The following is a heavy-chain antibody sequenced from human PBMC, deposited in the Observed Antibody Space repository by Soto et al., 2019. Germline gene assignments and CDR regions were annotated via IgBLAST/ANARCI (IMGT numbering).Heavy chain of an antibody. J-gene: IGHJ6*02. D-gene: IGHD2-21*01. CDR2: ISYDGSNK. Sequence: QVQLVESGGGVVQPGRSLRLSCAASGFTFSSYGMHWVRQAPGKGLEWVAVISYDGSNKYYADSVKGRFTISRDNSKNTLYLQMNSLRAEDTAVYYCAKDRGIESPSYYYGMDVWGQGTTVTVSS. V-gene: IGHV3-30*18. CDR1: GFTFSSYG. CDR3: AKDRGIESPSYYYGMDV.